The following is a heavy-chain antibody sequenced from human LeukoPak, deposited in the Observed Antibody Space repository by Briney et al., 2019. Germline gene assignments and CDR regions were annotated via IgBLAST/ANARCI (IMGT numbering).Heavy chain of an antibody. J-gene: IGHJ4*02. Sequence: GGSLRLSCAASGFTFSSHSMSWVRQPPGEGLEWVAAISPSGDSITYRDSVKGQFTISRDNSRNRLYLQMNTLRVEETAIYYSARRLLTGGVTDFFDFWGEGALVTVSS. CDR1: GFTFSSHS. D-gene: IGHD2-21*02. CDR3: ARRLLTGGVTDFFDF. V-gene: IGHV3-23*01. CDR2: ISPSGDSI.